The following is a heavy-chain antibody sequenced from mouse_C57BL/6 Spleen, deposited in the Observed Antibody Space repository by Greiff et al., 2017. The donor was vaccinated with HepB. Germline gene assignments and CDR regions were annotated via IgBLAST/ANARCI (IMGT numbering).Heavy chain of an antibody. J-gene: IGHJ4*01. CDR2: ISSGGDYI. V-gene: IGHV5S21*01. CDR3: ARRGYYYAMDY. Sequence: EVMLVESGEGLVKPGGSLKLSCAASGFTFSSYAMSWVRQTPEKRLEWVAYISSGGDYIYYADTVKGRFTISRDNARNTLYLQMSSLKSEDSAVYYCARRGYYYAMDYWGQGTSVTVSS. CDR1: GFTFSSYA.